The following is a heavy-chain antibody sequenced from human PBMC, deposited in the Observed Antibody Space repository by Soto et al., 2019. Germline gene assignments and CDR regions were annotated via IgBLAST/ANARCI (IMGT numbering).Heavy chain of an antibody. CDR3: ARDRFYAFDI. J-gene: IGHJ3*02. CDR1: GFTFSSSS. CDR2: ISRSSSTI. D-gene: IGHD3-10*01. V-gene: IGHV3-48*02. Sequence: EVQLVESGGGLVQPGGSLRLSCTASGFTFSSSSMNWVRQAPGKGLEWVSYISRSSSTIYYADSVKGRFTISRDNAKNSLCLQMNGLRDEDTAVYYCARDRFYAFDIWGQGTMVTVSS.